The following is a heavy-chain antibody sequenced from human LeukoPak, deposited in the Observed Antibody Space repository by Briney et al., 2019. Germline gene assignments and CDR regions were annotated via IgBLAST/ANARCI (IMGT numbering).Heavy chain of an antibody. CDR3: ARKGILTEFDY. J-gene: IGHJ4*02. CDR1: GYTFTSYD. D-gene: IGHD3-9*01. CDR2: MNPNSGNT. V-gene: IGHV1-8*01. Sequence: ASVKVSCKASGYTFTSYDINWVRQATGQGLEWMGWMNPNSGNTGYAQKFQGRVTMTRDTSASTAYMELSSLRSEDTAVYYCARKGILTEFDYWGQGTLVTVSS.